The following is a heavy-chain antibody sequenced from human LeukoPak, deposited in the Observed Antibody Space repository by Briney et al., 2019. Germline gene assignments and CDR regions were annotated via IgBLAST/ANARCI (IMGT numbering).Heavy chain of an antibody. Sequence: GASVKVSCKASGYTFTGYYMHWVRQAPGQGLEWMGRINPNSGGTNYAQKFQGRVTMTRDTSISTAYIELSRLRSDDTAVYYCAREPEDYYYYYGMDVWGQGTTVTVSS. V-gene: IGHV1-2*06. CDR2: INPNSGGT. CDR1: GYTFTGYY. CDR3: AREPEDYYYYYGMDV. J-gene: IGHJ6*02.